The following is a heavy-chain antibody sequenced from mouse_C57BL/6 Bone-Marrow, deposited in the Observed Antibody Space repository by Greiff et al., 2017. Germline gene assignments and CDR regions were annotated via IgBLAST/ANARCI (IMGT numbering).Heavy chain of an antibody. Sequence: QVQLQQSGAELVRPGASVTLSCKASGYTFTDYEMHWVKQTPVHGLEWIGAIDPETGGTAYNQKFKGTAILTADKYSSTAYMDLRSLTSEDSSVYYCTRNWDGDYWGQGTTLTVSS. CDR1: GYTFTDYE. V-gene: IGHV1-15*01. J-gene: IGHJ2*01. CDR3: TRNWDGDY. D-gene: IGHD4-1*01. CDR2: IDPETGGT.